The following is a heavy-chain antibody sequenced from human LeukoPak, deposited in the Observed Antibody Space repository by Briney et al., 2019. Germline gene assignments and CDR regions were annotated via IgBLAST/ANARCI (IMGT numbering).Heavy chain of an antibody. Sequence: GGSLRLSCTASGFTFSSYAMSGVRRAPGKGLEGGSDISGGGGSTNYADSVKGRFSISGDNSKNTLYLQMNTRSAGDTPVYYCTKRAPTYRYFDSWGRGTLVTVSS. CDR3: TKRAPTYRYFDS. V-gene: IGHV3-23*01. CDR2: ISGGGGST. J-gene: IGHJ4*02. CDR1: GFTFSSYA. D-gene: IGHD3-16*01.